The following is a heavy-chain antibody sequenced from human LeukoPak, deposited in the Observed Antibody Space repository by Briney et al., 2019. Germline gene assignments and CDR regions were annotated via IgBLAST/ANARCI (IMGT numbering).Heavy chain of an antibody. V-gene: IGHV4-31*11. D-gene: IGHD5-12*01. CDR3: ARGGGGYSWYFDL. CDR2: IYYSGST. CDR1: GGSISSGGYY. J-gene: IGHJ2*01. Sequence: SQTLSLTCAVSGGSISSGGYYWSWIRQHPGKGLEWIGYIYYSGSTYYTPSLKNRVTISVATSKNQFSLRLSSVTAVDTAVYYCARGGGGYSWYFDLWGRGTPVTVSS.